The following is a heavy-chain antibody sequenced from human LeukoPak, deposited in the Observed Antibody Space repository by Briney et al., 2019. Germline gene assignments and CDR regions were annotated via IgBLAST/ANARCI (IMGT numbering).Heavy chain of an antibody. Sequence: GGSLRLSCAASGFTVSSNCMTWVRQAPGMGLEWVSVLCSGGSTYYADSVKGRFTISTDNSKNTLYLQMNSLRAEDTAVYYCARRVGYGYALDYWGQGTLVTVSS. J-gene: IGHJ4*02. CDR3: ARRVGYGYALDY. V-gene: IGHV3-53*01. D-gene: IGHD5-18*01. CDR1: GFTVSSNC. CDR2: LCSGGST.